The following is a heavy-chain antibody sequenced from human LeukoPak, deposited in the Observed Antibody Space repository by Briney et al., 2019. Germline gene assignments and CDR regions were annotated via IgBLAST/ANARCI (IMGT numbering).Heavy chain of an antibody. J-gene: IGHJ5*02. V-gene: IGHV4-59*01. D-gene: IGHD4-17*01. CDR1: GGSMSGYY. Sequence: SETLSLTCTVSGGSMSGYYWSWIRQPPGKGLEWIGYMYYTGSYNYNPSLESRVTISVDTPKNQFSLHLSSVTAADTAVNYFAREFLNPGNYGDYFYFDPWGQGTLVTVSS. CDR2: MYYTGSY. CDR3: AREFLNPGNYGDYFYFDP.